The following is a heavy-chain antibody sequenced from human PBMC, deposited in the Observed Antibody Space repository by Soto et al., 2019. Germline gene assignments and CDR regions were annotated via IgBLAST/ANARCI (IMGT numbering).Heavy chain of an antibody. CDR1: GGSISSSGYY. CDR2: VYYSGST. D-gene: IGHD2-2*01. J-gene: IGHJ3*02. CDR3: ARLRVGDIVVVPAAMCAFDI. Sequence: PSETLSLTCTVSGGSISSSGYYWGWIRQPPGKGLEWIGSVYYSGSTYYNPSLKSRVTISVDTSKNQFSLKLSSVTAADTAVYYCARLRVGDIVVVPAAMCAFDIWGQGTIVTVSS. V-gene: IGHV4-39*01.